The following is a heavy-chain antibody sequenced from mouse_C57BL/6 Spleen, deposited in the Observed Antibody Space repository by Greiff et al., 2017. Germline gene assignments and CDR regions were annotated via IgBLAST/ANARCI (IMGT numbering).Heavy chain of an antibody. Sequence: QVQLQQPGAELVMPGASVKLSCKASGYTFTSYWMHWVKQRPGRGLEWIGEIDPSDSYTNYNQKFKGKSTLTVDKSSSTAYMQLSSLTSEDSAVYYCARSHYSSYVFFDYWGQGTTLTVSS. J-gene: IGHJ2*01. D-gene: IGHD2-5*01. CDR2: IDPSDSYT. CDR3: ARSHYSSYVFFDY. CDR1: GYTFTSYW. V-gene: IGHV1-69*01.